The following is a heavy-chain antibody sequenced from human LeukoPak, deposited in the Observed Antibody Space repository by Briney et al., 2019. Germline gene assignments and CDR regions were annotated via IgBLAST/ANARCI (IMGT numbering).Heavy chain of an antibody. CDR1: GGSISNYY. D-gene: IGHD3-10*01. J-gene: IGHJ4*02. V-gene: IGHV4-59*12. CDR3: ARGVYYYGSGSSQKLDY. Sequence: PSETLSLTCTVSGGSISNYYWSWIRQPPRKGLEWIGYIYYSGTTNYNPSLKSRVTISVDTSKNQFSLKLSSVTAADTAVYYCARGVYYYGSGSSQKLDYWGQGTLVTVSS. CDR2: IYYSGTT.